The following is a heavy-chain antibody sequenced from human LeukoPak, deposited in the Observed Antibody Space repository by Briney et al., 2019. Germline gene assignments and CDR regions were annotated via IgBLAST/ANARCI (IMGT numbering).Heavy chain of an antibody. D-gene: IGHD3-22*01. CDR1: GYTFTVFY. Sequence: ASVKVSCKASGYTFTVFYMHWVRQVPGQGLEGMGWINPNSGGTNYAKKFQGRVTMTRDTSISTAYMELSSLRSDDTAIYYCARQRSYYDSSGYRYWMDVWGKGTTVIVSS. J-gene: IGHJ6*04. CDR3: ARQRSYYDSSGYRYWMDV. V-gene: IGHV1-2*02. CDR2: INPNSGGT.